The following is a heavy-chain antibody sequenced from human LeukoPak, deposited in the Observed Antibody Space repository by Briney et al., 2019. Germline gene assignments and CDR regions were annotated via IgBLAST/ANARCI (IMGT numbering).Heavy chain of an antibody. V-gene: IGHV1-18*01. D-gene: IGHD3-10*01. CDR1: GYTFTSYG. Sequence: ASVKVSCKASGYTFTSYGISWVRQAPGQGLEWMGWISAYNGNTNYAQKLQGRVTMTTDTSTSTAYMELRSLRSDDTAVYYCAREITMVRGVLSSGVVYWGQGTLVTVSS. CDR3: AREITMVRGVLSSGVVY. J-gene: IGHJ4*02. CDR2: ISAYNGNT.